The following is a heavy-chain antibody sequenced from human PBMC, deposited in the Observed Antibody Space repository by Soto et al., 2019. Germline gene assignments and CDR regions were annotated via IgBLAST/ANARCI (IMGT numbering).Heavy chain of an antibody. Sequence: SETLSLTCAVYGGSFSGYYWSWIRQPPGKGLEWIGEINHSGSTNYNPSLKSRVTISVDTSKNQFSLKLSSVTAADTAVYYCARAAPSLLIVATIWHPPPFDYWGQGTLVTVSS. J-gene: IGHJ4*02. CDR1: GGSFSGYY. V-gene: IGHV4-34*01. CDR3: ARAAPSLLIVATIWHPPPFDY. D-gene: IGHD5-12*01. CDR2: INHSGST.